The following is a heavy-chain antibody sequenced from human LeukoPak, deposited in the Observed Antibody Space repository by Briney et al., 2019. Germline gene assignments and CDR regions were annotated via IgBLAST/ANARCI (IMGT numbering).Heavy chain of an antibody. CDR1: GFTFSDYY. D-gene: IGHD6-13*01. CDR3: ARDRVGSSWYYFDY. J-gene: IGHJ4*02. Sequence: GGSLRLSCAASGFTFSDYYMSWIRQAPGKGLEWVSYISSSSSYTNYADSVKGRFTISRDNAKNSLYLQMNSMRAEDTAVYYCARDRVGSSWYYFDYWGQGTLVTVSS. V-gene: IGHV3-11*06. CDR2: ISSSSSYT.